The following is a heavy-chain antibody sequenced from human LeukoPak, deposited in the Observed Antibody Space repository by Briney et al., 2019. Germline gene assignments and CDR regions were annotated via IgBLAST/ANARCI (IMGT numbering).Heavy chain of an antibody. Sequence: AGGSLRLSCAASGFTFSNSWMNWVRQAPGKGLEWVANINLDGSAQKYVDSVKGRFTISRDNAKNSLFLQMNSLRVEDTAVYYCASWLSNDNHWGQGTPVTVSS. CDR1: GFTFSNSW. V-gene: IGHV3-7*01. CDR3: ASWLSNDNH. D-gene: IGHD1-1*01. J-gene: IGHJ5*02. CDR2: INLDGSAQ.